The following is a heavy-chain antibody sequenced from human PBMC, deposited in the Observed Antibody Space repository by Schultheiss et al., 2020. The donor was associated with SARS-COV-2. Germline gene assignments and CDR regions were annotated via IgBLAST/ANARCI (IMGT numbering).Heavy chain of an antibody. CDR2: IGTAGDP. J-gene: IGHJ5*02. D-gene: IGHD2-2*02. V-gene: IGHV3-13*05. Sequence: GGSLRLSCAASGFTVSSNYMSWVRQATGKGLEWVSAIGTAGDPYYPGSVKGRLTISRDNAKNSLYLQMNSLRAEDTAVYYCAKAVQPGYCSSTSCYIGYNWFDPWGQGTLVTVSS. CDR3: AKAVQPGYCSSTSCYIGYNWFDP. CDR1: GFTVSSNY.